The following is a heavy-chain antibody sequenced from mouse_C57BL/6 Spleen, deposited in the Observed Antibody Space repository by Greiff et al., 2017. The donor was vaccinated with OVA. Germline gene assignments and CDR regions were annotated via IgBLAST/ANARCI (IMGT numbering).Heavy chain of an antibody. J-gene: IGHJ1*03. CDR3: ARRDITTVVATGGYFDV. V-gene: IGHV5-6*02. CDR1: GFTFSSYG. D-gene: IGHD1-1*01. CDR2: ISSGGSYT. Sequence: EVNVVESGGDLVKPGGSLKLSCAASGFTFSSYGMSWVRQTPDKRLEWVATISSGGSYTYYPDSVKGRFTISRDNAKNTLYLQMSSLKSEDTAMYYCARRDITTVVATGGYFDVWGTGTTVTVSS.